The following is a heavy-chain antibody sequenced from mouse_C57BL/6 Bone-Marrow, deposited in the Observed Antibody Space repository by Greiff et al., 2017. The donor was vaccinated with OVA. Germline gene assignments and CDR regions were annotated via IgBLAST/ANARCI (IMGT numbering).Heavy chain of an antibody. CDR3: ARRNAY. CDR2: IYPRSGNT. Sequence: QVQLQQSGAELARPGASVKLSCKASGYTFTSYGISWVKQRPGQGLEWIGEIYPRSGNTYYNEKFKGKATLTADKSSSTAYMELRSLTSEDSAVYFCARRNAYWGQGTLVTVSA. J-gene: IGHJ3*01. CDR1: GYTFTSYG. V-gene: IGHV1-81*01.